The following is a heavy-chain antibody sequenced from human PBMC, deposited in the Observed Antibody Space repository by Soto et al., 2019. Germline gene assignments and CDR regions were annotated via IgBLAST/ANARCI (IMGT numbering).Heavy chain of an antibody. J-gene: IGHJ6*02. CDR3: SRGVRNYFNGMDV. Sequence: PSQTLSLTCAISGDSVSSRRTAWNWIRPSPSRGLEWVGRTYYRSKWYNDYAVSVKSRITINPDTSRNQFSLQLDSVTPEDTAVYYCSRGVRNYFNGMDVWCQGTTVTVS. V-gene: IGHV6-1*01. D-gene: IGHD2-2*01. CDR2: TYYRSKWYN. CDR1: GDSVSSRRTA.